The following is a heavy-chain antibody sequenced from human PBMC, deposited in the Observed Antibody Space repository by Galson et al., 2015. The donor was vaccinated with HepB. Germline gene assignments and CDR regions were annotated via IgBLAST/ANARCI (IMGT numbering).Heavy chain of an antibody. J-gene: IGHJ6*02. CDR3: ARERRNSGYDFHYYYYGMDV. D-gene: IGHD5-12*01. CDR1: GYTFTSYA. CDR2: INAGNGNT. Sequence: SVKVSCKASGYTFTSYAMHWVRQAPGQRLEWMGWINAGNGNTKYSQKFQGRVTITRDTSASTAYMELSSLRSEDTAVYYCARERRNSGYDFHYYYYGMDVWGQGTTVTVSS. V-gene: IGHV1-3*01.